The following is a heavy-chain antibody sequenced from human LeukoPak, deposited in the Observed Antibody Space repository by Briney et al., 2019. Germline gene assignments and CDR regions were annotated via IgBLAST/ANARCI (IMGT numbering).Heavy chain of an antibody. CDR3: ARRFYGSGSYLTGFDP. J-gene: IGHJ5*02. Sequence: SETLSLTCAVYGGSFSGYYWSWIRQPPGKGLEWIGEINHSGSTNHNPSLKSRVTISVDTSKNQFSLKLSSVTAADTAVYYCARRFYGSGSYLTGFDPWGQGTLVTVSS. CDR2: INHSGST. CDR1: GGSFSGYY. V-gene: IGHV4-34*01. D-gene: IGHD3-10*01.